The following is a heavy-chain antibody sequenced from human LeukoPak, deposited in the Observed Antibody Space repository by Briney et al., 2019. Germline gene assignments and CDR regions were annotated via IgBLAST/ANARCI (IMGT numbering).Heavy chain of an antibody. CDR2: ISGSSRTI. V-gene: IGHV3-48*02. J-gene: IGHJ6*02. D-gene: IGHD3-22*01. CDR1: GFTFSSYS. Sequence: GGSLRLSCAASGFTFSSYSMNWVRQAPGKGLEWVSYISGSSRTIYYADSVKGRFTISRDNAKNSLHLQINSLSDEDTAVYYCAIRGYYDTTYTYDYHAMDVWGQGTAVTVSS. CDR3: AIRGYYDTTYTYDYHAMDV.